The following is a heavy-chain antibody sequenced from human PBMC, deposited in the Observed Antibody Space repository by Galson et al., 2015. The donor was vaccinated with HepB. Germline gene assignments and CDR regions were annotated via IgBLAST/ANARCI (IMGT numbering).Heavy chain of an antibody. CDR2: INSDGSST. V-gene: IGHV3-74*01. J-gene: IGHJ4*02. CDR1: GFTFSSYW. CDR3: ARGGITMVRGAPPAFDY. D-gene: IGHD3-10*01. Sequence: SLRLSCAASGFTFSSYWMHRVRQAPGKGLVWVSRINSDGSSTSYADSVKGRFTISRDNAKNTLYLQMNSLRAEDTAVYYCARGGITMVRGAPPAFDYWGQGTLVTVSS.